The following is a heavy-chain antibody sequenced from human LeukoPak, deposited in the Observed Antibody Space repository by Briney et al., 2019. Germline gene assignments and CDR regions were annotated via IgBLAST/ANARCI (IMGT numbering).Heavy chain of an antibody. CDR2: MNPNSGNT. J-gene: IGHJ4*02. V-gene: IGHV1-8*01. D-gene: IGHD6-13*01. Sequence: GASVKVSCKASGYTFTSYDINWVRSATGQGLEWMGWMNPNSGNTGYAQKFQGRVTMTRNTSISTAYLELSSLRSADTAVYYYATGIAAAGRGDIDYWGQGTLVTVSS. CDR1: GYTFTSYD. CDR3: ATGIAAAGRGDIDY.